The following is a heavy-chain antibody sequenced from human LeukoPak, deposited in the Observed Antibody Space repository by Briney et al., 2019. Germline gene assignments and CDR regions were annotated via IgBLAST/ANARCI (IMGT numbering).Heavy chain of an antibody. D-gene: IGHD5-12*01. CDR2: IYYSGST. J-gene: IGHJ5*02. CDR1: GGSISSSSYY. V-gene: IGHV4-39*01. CDR3: ARQKGEVMIVALNWFDP. Sequence: PSETLSLTCTVSGGSISSSSYYWGWIRQPPGKGLEWIGSIYYSGSTYYNPSLKSRVTISVDTSKNQFSLKLSSVTAADTAVYYCARQKGEVMIVALNWFDPWGQGTLVTVSS.